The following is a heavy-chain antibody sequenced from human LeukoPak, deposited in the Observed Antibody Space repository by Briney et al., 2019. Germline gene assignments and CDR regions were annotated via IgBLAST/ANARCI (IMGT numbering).Heavy chain of an antibody. D-gene: IGHD5-12*01. CDR1: GFTVSSTY. J-gene: IGHJ4*02. V-gene: IGHV3-66*01. CDR3: ARGKYGGYFIDY. CDR2: IYSGGST. Sequence: GGSLRLSCAASGFTVSSTYMNWVRQAPGKGLEWVSVIYSGGSTYYADSVKGRFTISRDNAKNTVYLQMNSLRAEDTAVYYCARGKYGGYFIDYWGQGTLVTVSS.